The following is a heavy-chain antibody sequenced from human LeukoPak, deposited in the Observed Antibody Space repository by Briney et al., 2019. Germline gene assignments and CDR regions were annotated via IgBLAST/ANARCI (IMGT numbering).Heavy chain of an antibody. D-gene: IGHD3-9*01. CDR2: INPNSGGT. J-gene: IGHJ5*02. Sequence: ASVKVSCKASGYTFTGYYMHWVRQAPGQGLEWMGWINPNSGGTNYAQKFQGRVTMTRDTSISTAYMELSRLRSDDTAVYYCARSPVLRYFDWLYQNWFDPWGQGTLVTVSS. V-gene: IGHV1-2*02. CDR1: GYTFTGYY. CDR3: ARSPVLRYFDWLYQNWFDP.